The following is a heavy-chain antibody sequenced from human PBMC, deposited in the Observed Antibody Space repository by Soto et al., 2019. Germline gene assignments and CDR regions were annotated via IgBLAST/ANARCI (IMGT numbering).Heavy chain of an antibody. CDR2: IWYDGSNK. J-gene: IGHJ4*02. Sequence: GGSLRLSCAASGFTFSSYGMHWVRQAPGKGLEWVAVIWYDGSNKYYADSVKGRFTISRDSSKNTLYLQMNSLRAEDTAVYYCARTIVATSYFDYWGQGTLVTVSS. CDR3: ARTIVATSYFDY. D-gene: IGHD5-12*01. CDR1: GFTFSSYG. V-gene: IGHV3-33*01.